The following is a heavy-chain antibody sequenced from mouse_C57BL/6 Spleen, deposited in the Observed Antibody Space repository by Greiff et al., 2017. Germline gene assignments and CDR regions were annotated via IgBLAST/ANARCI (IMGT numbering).Heavy chain of an antibody. V-gene: IGHV1-80*01. CDR1: GYAFSSYW. CDR2: IYPGDGDT. D-gene: IGHD1-1*01. J-gene: IGHJ2*01. CDR3: AADLITTVVASDY. Sequence: VQLQQSGAELVKPGASVKISCKASGYAFSSYWMNWVKQRPGKGLEWIGQIYPGDGDTNYNGKFKGKATLTADKSSSTAYMQLSSLTSEDSAVYFCAADLITTVVASDYWGQGTTLTVSS.